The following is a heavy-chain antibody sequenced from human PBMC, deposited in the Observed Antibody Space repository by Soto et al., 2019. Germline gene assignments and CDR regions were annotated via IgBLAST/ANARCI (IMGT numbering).Heavy chain of an antibody. CDR3: APHTLDTGMPSGY. CDR2: FDPEDGET. V-gene: IGHV1-24*01. J-gene: IGHJ4*02. D-gene: IGHD5-18*01. Sequence: QAPGKGLEWMGGFDPEDGETIYAQKFQGRVTMTEDTSTDTAYMELRSLRSDDTAVYYCAPHTLDTGMPSGYWGQGTLVTVSS.